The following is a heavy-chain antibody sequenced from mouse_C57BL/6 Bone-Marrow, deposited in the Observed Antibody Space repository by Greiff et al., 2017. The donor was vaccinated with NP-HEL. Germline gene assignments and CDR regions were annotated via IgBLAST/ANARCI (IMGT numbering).Heavy chain of an antibody. CDR3: ARDWDPFAY. Sequence: QVQLQQPGAELVRPGTSVKLSCKASGYTFTSYWMHWVKQRSGQGLEWIGVIDPSDSYTNYNQQFKGKATLTVDTSSSTAYMQLSSLTSEDSAVYYCARDWDPFAYWGQGTLVTVSA. J-gene: IGHJ3*01. V-gene: IGHV1-59*01. CDR2: IDPSDSYT. D-gene: IGHD4-1*01. CDR1: GYTFTSYW.